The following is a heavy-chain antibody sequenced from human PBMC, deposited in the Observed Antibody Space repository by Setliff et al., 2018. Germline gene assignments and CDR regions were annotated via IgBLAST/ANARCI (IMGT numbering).Heavy chain of an antibody. Sequence: GASVKVSCKASGYIFTNYHIHWVRQAPGQGLEWMGGIIPMFDKARYAQKFQGRVTITADESTTTVFMELSNLRSEDTAVCFCARGLSTDTDSWGQGTLVTVSS. CDR3: ARGLSTDTDS. J-gene: IGHJ4*02. CDR2: IIPMFDKA. CDR1: GYIFTNYH. V-gene: IGHV1-69*13. D-gene: IGHD4-4*01.